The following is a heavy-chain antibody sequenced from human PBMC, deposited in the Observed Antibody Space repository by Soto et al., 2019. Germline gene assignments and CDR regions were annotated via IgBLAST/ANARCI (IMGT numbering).Heavy chain of an antibody. CDR1: GYTFTSYA. CDR3: AREVRMEWFSGFPDPFYYYYGMDV. CDR2: INAGNGNT. D-gene: IGHD3-3*01. Sequence: GASVKVSCKASGYTFTSYAMHWVRQAPGQRLEWMGWINAGNGNTKYSQKFQGRVTITRDTSASTAYMELSSLRSEDTAVYYCAREVRMEWFSGFPDPFYYYYGMDVWGQGTTVTVSS. J-gene: IGHJ6*02. V-gene: IGHV1-3*01.